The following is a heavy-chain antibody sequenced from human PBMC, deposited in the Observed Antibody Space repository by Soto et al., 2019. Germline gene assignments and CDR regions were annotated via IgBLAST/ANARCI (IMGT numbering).Heavy chain of an antibody. J-gene: IGHJ4*02. D-gene: IGHD2-15*01. CDR1: GYTFIDYF. V-gene: IGHV1-2*02. Sequence: SVKVSCKASGYTFIDYFIHSVRQAPVQGLECMRCINPSSDATDYSQKFRGRVTMTRDTSIGTASMQLRGLRSDDNAVYYCVRGLRWRDFDYWGQGTRVTVSS. CDR3: VRGLRWRDFDY. CDR2: INPSSDAT.